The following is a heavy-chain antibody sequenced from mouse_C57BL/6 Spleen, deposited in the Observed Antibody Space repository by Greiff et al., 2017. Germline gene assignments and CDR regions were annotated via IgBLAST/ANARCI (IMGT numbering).Heavy chain of an antibody. D-gene: IGHD2-1*01. CDR2: INPYNGDT. V-gene: IGHV1-20*01. CDR3: ARERDGNYVAMDY. CDR1: GYSFTGYF. Sequence: EVQLQQSGPELVKPGDSVKISCKASGYSFTGYFMNWVMQSHGKSLEWIGRINPYNGDTFYNQKFKGKATLTVDKSSSTAHMELRSLTSEDSAVYYCARERDGNYVAMDYWGQGTSVTVSS. J-gene: IGHJ4*01.